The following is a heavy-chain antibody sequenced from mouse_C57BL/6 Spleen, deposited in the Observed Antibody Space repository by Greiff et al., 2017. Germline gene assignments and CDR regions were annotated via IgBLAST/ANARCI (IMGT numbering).Heavy chain of an antibody. CDR1: GFTFNTYA. CDR2: IRSKSSNYAT. D-gene: IGHD2-4*01. V-gene: IGHV10-3*01. Sequence: GGGLVQPNGSLKLSCAASGFTFNTYAMHWVRQAPGKGLEWAARIRSKSSNYATYYADSVKDRYTISRDDSQSMLYLQMNNLKTEDTAMYYCVRDAYYDYDVGAIDYWGQGTSVTVSS. J-gene: IGHJ4*01. CDR3: VRDAYYDYDVGAIDY.